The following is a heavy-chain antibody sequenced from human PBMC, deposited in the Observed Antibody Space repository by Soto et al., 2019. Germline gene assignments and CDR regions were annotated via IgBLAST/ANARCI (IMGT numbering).Heavy chain of an antibody. J-gene: IGHJ5*02. Sequence: EVQLLESGGGLVQPGGSLRLSCAASGFTFSSYAMSWVRQAPGKGLEWVSAISGSGGSTYYADSVKGRFTISRDNSKNTLYLQMNSLRADDTAVYYCAKEVSCSSTGCYAGNWFDPWGQGTLVTVSS. CDR2: ISGSGGST. CDR3: AKEVSCSSTGCYAGNWFDP. CDR1: GFTFSSYA. D-gene: IGHD2-2*01. V-gene: IGHV3-23*01.